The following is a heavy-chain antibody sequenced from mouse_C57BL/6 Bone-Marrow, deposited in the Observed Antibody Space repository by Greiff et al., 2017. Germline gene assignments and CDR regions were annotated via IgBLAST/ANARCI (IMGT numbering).Heavy chain of an antibody. V-gene: IGHV5-2*01. CDR3: ARHYSNYDY. Sequence: EVQRVESGGGLVQPGASLKLSCESNEYDFPSHDMPWVRKTPEKRLELVAAINSDGGSTYYPETMERRFIISRDNTNKTLYLQMSRLRSEDTALYYCARHYSNYDYWGQGTTLTVSS. CDR1: EYDFPSHD. D-gene: IGHD2-5*01. J-gene: IGHJ2*01. CDR2: INSDGGST.